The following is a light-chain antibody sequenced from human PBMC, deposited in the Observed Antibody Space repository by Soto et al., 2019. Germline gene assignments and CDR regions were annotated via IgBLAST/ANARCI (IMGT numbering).Light chain of an antibody. CDR2: DVN. Sequence: QCVLTQPASVSGSPGQSITISWTGTGSDVGGYDYVSWYQQHPGRAPKLMIYDVNRRPSGVSNRFSGSKSGNTASLTISGLQAEDEAHYHCNSYTSSSTLVFGGGTKLTVL. CDR1: GSDVGGYDY. V-gene: IGLV2-14*01. J-gene: IGLJ3*02. CDR3: NSYTSSSTLV.